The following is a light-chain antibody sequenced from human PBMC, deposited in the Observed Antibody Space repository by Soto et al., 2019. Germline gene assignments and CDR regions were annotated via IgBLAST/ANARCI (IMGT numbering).Light chain of an antibody. V-gene: IGLV1-47*01. CDR2: RNT. CDR3: AAWDDSLSGVV. J-gene: IGLJ2*01. Sequence: QSALTQPPSASGTPGQRVIISCSGSSSNIGSNYVYWYQQLPGTAPKLLIYRNTQRPSGVPDRFSGSKSGTSASLAISGLRSEDEADYYCAAWDDSLSGVVFGGGTKLTVL. CDR1: SSNIGSNY.